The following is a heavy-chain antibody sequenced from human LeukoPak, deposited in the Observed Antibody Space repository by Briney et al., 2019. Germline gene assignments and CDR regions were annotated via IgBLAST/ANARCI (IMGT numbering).Heavy chain of an antibody. CDR3: ATLGYCSGGSCYPTFDY. D-gene: IGHD2-15*01. V-gene: IGHV1-2*02. CDR1: GYTFTGYY. Sequence: ASVKVSCKASGYTFTGYYMHWLRQAPGQGLEWIGWINPNSGGTNYAQKFQGRVTMTRDTSISTAYMELSRLRSDDTAVYYCATLGYCSGGSCYPTFDYWGQGTLVTVSS. J-gene: IGHJ4*02. CDR2: INPNSGGT.